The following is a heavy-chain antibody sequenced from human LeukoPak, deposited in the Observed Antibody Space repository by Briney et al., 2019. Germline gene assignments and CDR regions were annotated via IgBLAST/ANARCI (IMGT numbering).Heavy chain of an antibody. D-gene: IGHD3-22*01. CDR1: GYTFTNYG. CDR2: ISAYNGNT. J-gene: IGHJ3*02. CDR3: ARDAALLPHYYDSSWNDAFDI. Sequence: ASVKVSCKASGYTFTNYGISWVRQAPGQGLEWMGWISAYNGNTNYAQKLQGRVTMTTDTSTSTAYMELRSLRSDDTAVYYCARDAALLPHYYDSSWNDAFDIWGQGTMVTVSS. V-gene: IGHV1-18*01.